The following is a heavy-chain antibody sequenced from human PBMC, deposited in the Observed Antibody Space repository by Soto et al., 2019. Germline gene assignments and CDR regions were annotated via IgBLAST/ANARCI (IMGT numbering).Heavy chain of an antibody. CDR1: GYTFSNYW. CDR2: IYLGDSDT. V-gene: IGHV5-51*01. CDR3: ARGVGIVATDGMDV. D-gene: IGHD5-12*01. J-gene: IGHJ6*02. Sequence: GESLKISCKGSGYTFSNYWLGWVRQMPGKGLEWMGIIYLGDSDTRYSPSFQGQVTISADKSISTAYLQWSSLKASDTTMYYCARGVGIVATDGMDVWGQGTAVTVSS.